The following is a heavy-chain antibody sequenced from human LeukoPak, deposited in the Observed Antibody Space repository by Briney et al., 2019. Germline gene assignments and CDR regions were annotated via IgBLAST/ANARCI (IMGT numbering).Heavy chain of an antibody. CDR2: ISHNART. V-gene: IGHV4-34*01. Sequence: SETLSLTCAVYGGSFNDYFWSWIRQPPGKGLEWIGEISHNARTNYNPSLKSRVTISVDTSKNQFSLKLSSVTAADTAVYYCAKRQGVRGVPVFDYWGQGTLVTVSS. D-gene: IGHD3-10*01. CDR3: AKRQGVRGVPVFDY. CDR1: GGSFNDYF. J-gene: IGHJ4*02.